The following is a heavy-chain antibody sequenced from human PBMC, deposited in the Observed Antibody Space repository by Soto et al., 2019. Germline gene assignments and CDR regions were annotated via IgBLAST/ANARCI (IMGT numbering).Heavy chain of an antibody. CDR3: ARGQWSAVVVIPFDY. CDR2: INPSGGST. CDR1: GYTFTSYY. Sequence: ASVKVSCKASGYTFTSYYMHRVRQAPGQGLEWMGIINPSGGSTSYAQKFQGRVTVTRDTSTSTVYMELSSLGSEDTAVYYCARGQWSAVVVIPFDYWGQGTLVTVSS. D-gene: IGHD3-22*01. J-gene: IGHJ4*02. V-gene: IGHV1-46*01.